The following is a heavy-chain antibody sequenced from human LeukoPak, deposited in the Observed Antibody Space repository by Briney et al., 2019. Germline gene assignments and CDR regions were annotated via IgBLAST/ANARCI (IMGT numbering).Heavy chain of an antibody. Sequence: SETLSLTSIVSGYSISSGYYWGWIRQPPGKGLEWIGSIYHSGNTYYNPSLKSRVTISLDTSKNQFSLKLSSVTAADTAVYYCARRTTYFGWRPSESPSCFDYWGQGTLVTVSS. CDR1: GYSISSGYY. J-gene: IGHJ4*02. CDR3: ARRTTYFGWRPSESPSCFDY. D-gene: IGHD3-9*01. V-gene: IGHV4-38-2*02. CDR2: IYHSGNT.